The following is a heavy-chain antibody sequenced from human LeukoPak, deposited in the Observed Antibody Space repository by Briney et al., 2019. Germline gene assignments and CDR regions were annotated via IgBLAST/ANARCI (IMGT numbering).Heavy chain of an antibody. D-gene: IGHD6-13*01. CDR3: ARAVYSSSHDY. CDR1: GGSISSYY. V-gene: IGHV4-59*01. J-gene: IGHJ4*02. Sequence: PSETLSLTCTVSGGSISSYYWSWIRQPPGKGLEWIGYIYYSGSTNYNPSLKSRVTISVDTSKNQFSLKLSSVTAADTAVYYCARAVYSSSHDYWGQGTLVTVSS. CDR2: IYYSGST.